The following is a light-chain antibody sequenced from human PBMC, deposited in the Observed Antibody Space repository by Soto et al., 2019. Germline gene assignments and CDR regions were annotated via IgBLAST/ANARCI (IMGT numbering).Light chain of an antibody. CDR3: QQYNNWPPLT. CDR2: GAS. J-gene: IGKJ4*01. Sequence: EIVLTQSPGTLSLSPGERATLSCRASQTINSRDLAWYQQRPGQAPRLLISGASTRATGIPARFSGSGSGTEFTLTISSLQSEDFAIYYCQQYNNWPPLTFGGGTKVEIK. V-gene: IGKV3-15*01. CDR1: QTINSRD.